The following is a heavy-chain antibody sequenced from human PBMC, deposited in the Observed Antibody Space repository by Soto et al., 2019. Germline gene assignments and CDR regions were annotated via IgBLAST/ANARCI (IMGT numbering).Heavy chain of an antibody. D-gene: IGHD2-2*01. CDR2: ISGSGGST. CDR1: GFTFSSYA. Sequence: EVQLLESGGGLVQPGGSLRLSCAASGFTFSSYAMSWVRQAPGKGLEWVSAISGSGGSTYYADSVKGRFTISRDNSKNTLYLQMNGLRAEDTAVYYCAKAYTPYCSSTSCYVFDYWGQGTLVTVSS. V-gene: IGHV3-23*01. CDR3: AKAYTPYCSSTSCYVFDY. J-gene: IGHJ4*02.